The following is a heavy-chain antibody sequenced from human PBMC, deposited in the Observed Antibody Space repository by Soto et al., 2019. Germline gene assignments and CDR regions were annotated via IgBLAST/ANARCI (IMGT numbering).Heavy chain of an antibody. V-gene: IGHV5-51*01. J-gene: IGHJ6*02. CDR2: VYPDDSDT. D-gene: IGHD1-26*01. CDR3: ARRVLSNSPGSCLDV. Sequence: GESLKISCKASGYSFNIYWIDWVRQLPGKGLEWMGVVYPDDSDTIYSPSFQGQVTISVDKSISTAYLQWSSLKASDTAMYYCARRVLSNSPGSCLDVWGQGTTVTVSS. CDR1: GYSFNIYW.